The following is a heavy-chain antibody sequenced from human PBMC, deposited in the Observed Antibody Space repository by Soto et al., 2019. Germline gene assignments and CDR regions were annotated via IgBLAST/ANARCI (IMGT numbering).Heavy chain of an antibody. J-gene: IGHJ3*02. CDR1: GFAFSSYP. Sequence: PXGSLIVSWAPSGFAFSSYPLSLVLQAPEKGLEWVSGISDSGGLTYNADSVKGRFTISRDNSKNTLYLQMNSLRAEDTAVYYCERRAFGSSRAFDIWGQGTVVTVSS. V-gene: IGHV3-23*01. D-gene: IGHD6-6*01. CDR2: ISDSGGLT. CDR3: ERRAFGSSRAFDI.